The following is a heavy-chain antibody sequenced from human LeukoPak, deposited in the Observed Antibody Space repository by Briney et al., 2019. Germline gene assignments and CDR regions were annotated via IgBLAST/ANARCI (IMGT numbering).Heavy chain of an antibody. CDR1: GFTFSSYG. D-gene: IGHD6-19*01. CDR2: IWYDGSNK. J-gene: IGHJ6*02. CDR3: ARDRKAGTLRYYYYGMDV. V-gene: IGHV3-33*01. Sequence: GGSLRLSCAASGFTFSSYGMHWVRQAPGKGLEWVAVIWYDGSNKYYADSVKGRFTISRDNSKNTLYLQMNSLRAEDTAVYYCARDRKAGTLRYYYYGMDVWGQGTTVTVSS.